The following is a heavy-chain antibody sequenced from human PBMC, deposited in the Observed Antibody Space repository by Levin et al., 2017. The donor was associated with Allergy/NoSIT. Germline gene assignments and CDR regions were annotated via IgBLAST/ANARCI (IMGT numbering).Heavy chain of an antibody. CDR2: ISGSGGST. CDR1: GYTFSSYG. J-gene: IGHJ4*02. V-gene: IGHV3-23*01. Sequence: SCTGSGYTFSSYGMSWVRQAPGKGLEWVSGISGSGGSTYLADSVKGRFTISRDNSNNTLYLHMDSLTAEDTAAYYCAKERLGHSSSWTGLEYWGQGALVTVSS. D-gene: IGHD6-13*01. CDR3: AKERLGHSSSWTGLEY.